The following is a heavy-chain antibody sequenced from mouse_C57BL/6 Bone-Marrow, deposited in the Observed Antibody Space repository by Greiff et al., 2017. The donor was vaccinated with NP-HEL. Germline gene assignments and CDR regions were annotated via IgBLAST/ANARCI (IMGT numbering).Heavy chain of an antibody. J-gene: IGHJ4*01. CDR1: GYSITSGYD. V-gene: IGHV3-1*01. Sequence: EVMLVESGPGMVKPSQSLSLTCTVTGYSITSGYDWHWIRHFPGNKLEWMGYISYSGSTNYNPSLKSRISITHDTSKNHFFLKLNSVTTEDTATYYCARDWGSYAMDYWGQGTSVTVSS. CDR2: ISYSGST. CDR3: ARDWGSYAMDY.